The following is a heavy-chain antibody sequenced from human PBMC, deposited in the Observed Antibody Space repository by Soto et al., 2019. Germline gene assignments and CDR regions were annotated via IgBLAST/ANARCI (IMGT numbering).Heavy chain of an antibody. V-gene: IGHV3-23*01. CDR1: GFTFRTYS. Sequence: EVKLLESGGGLVQPRGSRRLSCAASGFTFRTYSMSWVRQAPRKGLEWVSGISGSGTATYYTDSVKGRFTVSRDNSKDSVFLPMNTLRVEDTAVYYCAKARLYDNNDYHRDGFAVWGPGPVVTVS. CDR3: AKARLYDNNDYHRDGFAV. D-gene: IGHD3-16*01. CDR2: ISGSGTAT. J-gene: IGHJ3*01.